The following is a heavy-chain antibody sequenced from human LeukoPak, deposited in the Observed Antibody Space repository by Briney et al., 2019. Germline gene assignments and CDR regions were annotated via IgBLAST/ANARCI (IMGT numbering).Heavy chain of an antibody. CDR3: AKENWGYNWKYDSSGSGINY. CDR2: ISGGRGST. CDR1: GFTFSSYA. Sequence: TGGSLRLSCAASGFTFSSYAMSWVRQAPGKVLHWVSAISGGRGSTYYTDSVKGRFTISRDNSKNTLYLQMNSLRAEDTAIYYCAKENWGYNWKYDSSGSGINYWGQGTLVTVSS. J-gene: IGHJ4*02. D-gene: IGHD3-22*01. V-gene: IGHV3-23*01.